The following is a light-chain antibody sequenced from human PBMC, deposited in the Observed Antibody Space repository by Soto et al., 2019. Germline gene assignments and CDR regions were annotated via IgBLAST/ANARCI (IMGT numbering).Light chain of an antibody. J-gene: IGKJ4*01. CDR1: QSVSSK. Sequence: EIVVTQSPATLSVSLGERATLSCRASQSVSSKLAWYQQRLGQAPRLVIYGASTRATGIPARFSGSGSGTEFTLTISSLQSEDFAVYYCQQYNNWPPLTFGGGTKVEIK. CDR2: GAS. CDR3: QQYNNWPPLT. V-gene: IGKV3-15*01.